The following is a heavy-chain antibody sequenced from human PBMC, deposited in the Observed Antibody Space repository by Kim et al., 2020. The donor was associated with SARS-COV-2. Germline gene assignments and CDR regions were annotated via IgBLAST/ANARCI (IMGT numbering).Heavy chain of an antibody. Sequence: GGSLRLSCTASGFTFGDYAMSWFRQAPGKGLEWVGFIRSKAYGGTTEYAASVKGRFTISRDDSKSIAYLQMNSLKTEDTAVYYCTRDHPPDIVVVVAGHYFDYWGQGTLVTVSS. CDR3: TRDHPPDIVVVVAGHYFDY. V-gene: IGHV3-49*03. CDR1: GFTFGDYA. D-gene: IGHD2-15*01. J-gene: IGHJ4*02. CDR2: IRSKAYGGTT.